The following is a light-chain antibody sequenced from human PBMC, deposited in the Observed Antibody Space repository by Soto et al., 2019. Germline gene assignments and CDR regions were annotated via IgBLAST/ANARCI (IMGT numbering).Light chain of an antibody. CDR3: LQHNSYPLT. Sequence: DIPMTQSPSSLSASVGDRVTITCRASQGIRNGLGWYQQKPGKAPKRLIYAASSLQSGVPSRFSGSGSGTEFTLTISSLQPEDFATYYCLQHNSYPLTFGGGTKVEIK. CDR1: QGIRNG. CDR2: AAS. J-gene: IGKJ4*01. V-gene: IGKV1-17*01.